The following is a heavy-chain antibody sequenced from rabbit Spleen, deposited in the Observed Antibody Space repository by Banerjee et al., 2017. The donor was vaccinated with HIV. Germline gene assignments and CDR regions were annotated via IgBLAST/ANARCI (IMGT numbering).Heavy chain of an antibody. CDR2: IDPFFGTT. D-gene: IGHD1-1*01. Sequence: QLKESGGGLVQPGGSLKLSCKGSGFDFSSYYMSWVRQAPGKGLEWIGYIDPFFGTTYFASWVNGRFTISSDNAQNTVFLQLNSLTVADTATYFCARDPAYSSSSGSAIPYLWGQGTLVTVS. V-gene: IGHV1S7*01. J-gene: IGHJ3*01. CDR1: GFDFSSYY. CDR3: ARDPAYSSSSGSAIPYL.